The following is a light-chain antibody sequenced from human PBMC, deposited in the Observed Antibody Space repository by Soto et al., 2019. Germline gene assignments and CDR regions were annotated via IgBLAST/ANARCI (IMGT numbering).Light chain of an antibody. V-gene: IGKV3-15*01. Sequence: EIVMTQSPATLSVSPGERATLSCRASQSVNSNLAWYQQKPGQPPRLLIYGASTSATGIPVRFSGSGSGTEFTLTISSLQSEDSAVYYCQQYNKWTPLTFGGGTKVEIK. CDR3: QQYNKWTPLT. CDR1: QSVNSN. J-gene: IGKJ4*01. CDR2: GAS.